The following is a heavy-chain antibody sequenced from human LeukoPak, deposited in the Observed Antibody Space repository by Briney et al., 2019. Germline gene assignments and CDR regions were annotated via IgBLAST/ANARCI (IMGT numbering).Heavy chain of an antibody. CDR1: GFTVSSNY. J-gene: IGHJ4*02. V-gene: IGHV3-23*01. Sequence: GGSLRLSCAASGFTVSSNYMNWVRQAPGKGLEWVSTISGSAATTFYADSVKGRFTISRDNSKNTLYLQMNSLRAEDTAVYYCAKRGPGSPQSGKYYFDYWGQGTLVTVSS. D-gene: IGHD3-10*01. CDR2: ISGSAATT. CDR3: AKRGPGSPQSGKYYFDY.